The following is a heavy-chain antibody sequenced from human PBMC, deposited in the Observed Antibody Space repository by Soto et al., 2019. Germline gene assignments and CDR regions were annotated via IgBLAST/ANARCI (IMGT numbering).Heavy chain of an antibody. CDR3: TTDQRVPAAPYYYGMDV. CDR2: IWNDGGTT. Sequence: GGSLRLSCAASGFTFSSFAIHWVRQAPGTGLEWVAVIWNDGGTTDYAAPVKGRFTISRDDSKNTLYLQMNSLKTEDTAVYYCTTDQRVPAAPYYYGMDVWGQGTTVTVSS. CDR1: GFTFSSFA. D-gene: IGHD2-2*01. J-gene: IGHJ6*02. V-gene: IGHV3-15*01.